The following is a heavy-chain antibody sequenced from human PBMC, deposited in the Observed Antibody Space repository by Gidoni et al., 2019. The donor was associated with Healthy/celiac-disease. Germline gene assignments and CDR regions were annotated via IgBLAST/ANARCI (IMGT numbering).Heavy chain of an antibody. CDR3: ARDLLRDYDQGYFDY. D-gene: IGHD3-3*01. CDR1: GFTFSSYG. CDR2: IWYDGSNK. V-gene: IGHV3-33*01. J-gene: IGHJ4*02. Sequence: QVQLVESGGGVVQPGRSLRLSCAASGFTFSSYGMHWVRQAPGKGLEWVAVIWYDGSNKYYADSVKGRFTISRDNSKNTLYLQMNSLRAEDTAVYYCARDLLRDYDQGYFDYWGQGTLVTVSS.